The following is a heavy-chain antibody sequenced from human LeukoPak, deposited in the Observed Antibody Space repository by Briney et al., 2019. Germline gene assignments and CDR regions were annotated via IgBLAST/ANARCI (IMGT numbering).Heavy chain of an antibody. CDR1: GGSISSYY. D-gene: IGHD3-3*01. V-gene: IGHV4-59*01. Sequence: SQTLSPTCTVSGGSISSYYSSWIRQPPGKGLEWIGYIYYSGSTNYNPSLKSRVTISVDTSKNQFSLKLSSVTAADTAVYYCARNRDYDLADYWGQGTLVTVSS. J-gene: IGHJ4*02. CDR2: IYYSGST. CDR3: ARNRDYDLADY.